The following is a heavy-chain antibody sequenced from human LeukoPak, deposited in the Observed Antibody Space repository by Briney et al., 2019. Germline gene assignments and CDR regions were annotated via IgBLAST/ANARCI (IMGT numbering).Heavy chain of an antibody. J-gene: IGHJ4*02. CDR1: GGSISSYY. V-gene: IGHV4-59*01. CDR3: ARGGGELSLNY. D-gene: IGHD3-16*02. Sequence: PSETLSLTCTVSGGSISSYYWSWIRQPPGKGLEWIGYIYYSGSTNYNPSLKSRVTISVDTSKNQFSLKLSSVTAADTAVYYCARGGGELSLNYWGQGTLVTASS. CDR2: IYYSGST.